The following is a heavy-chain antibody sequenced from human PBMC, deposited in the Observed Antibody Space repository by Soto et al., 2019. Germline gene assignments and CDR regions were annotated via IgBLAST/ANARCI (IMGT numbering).Heavy chain of an antibody. CDR2: FDPEDGET. D-gene: IGHD6-19*01. CDR1: GYTLTELS. CDR3: ATPTVAGAYYYYYYGMDV. V-gene: IGHV1-24*01. J-gene: IGHJ6*02. Sequence: ASVKVSCKVSGYTLTELSMHWVRQAPGKGLEWMGGFDPEDGETIYAQKFQGRVTMTEDTSTDTAYMELSSPRSEDTAVYYCATPTVAGAYYYYYYGMDVWGQGTTVTVYS.